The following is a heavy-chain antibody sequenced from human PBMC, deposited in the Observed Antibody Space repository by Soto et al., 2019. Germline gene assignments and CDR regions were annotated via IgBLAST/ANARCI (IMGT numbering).Heavy chain of an antibody. CDR2: IYPGDSDT. V-gene: IGHV5-51*01. CDR3: AITWAVCATDAFDI. D-gene: IGHD3-16*01. Sequence: GESLKISCRGSGYSFSTYWIAWVRQMPGKGLEWMGIIYPGDSDTRYSPSFQGQVTISADKSISTAYLQWISLRASDTAMYYCAITWAVCATDAFDIWGVGPLVTVSS. J-gene: IGHJ3*02. CDR1: GYSFSTYW.